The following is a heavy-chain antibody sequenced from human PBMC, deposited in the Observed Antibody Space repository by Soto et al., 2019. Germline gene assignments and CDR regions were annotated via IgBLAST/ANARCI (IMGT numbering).Heavy chain of an antibody. V-gene: IGHV4-39*01. J-gene: IGHJ4*02. CDR2: IYYSGST. CDR1: GGSISSSSYY. CDR3: ASLVRGSDY. Sequence: SETLSLTCTVSGGSISSSSYYWGWILHPPGKGLEWIGSIYYSGSTYYNPSLKSRVTISVDTSKNQFSLKLSSVTAADTAVYYCASLVRGSDYWGQGTLVTVSS. D-gene: IGHD3-10*01.